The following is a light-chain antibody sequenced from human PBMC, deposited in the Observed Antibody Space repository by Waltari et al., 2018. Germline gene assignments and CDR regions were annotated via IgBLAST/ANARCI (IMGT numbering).Light chain of an antibody. J-gene: IGKJ4*01. Sequence: IVLTQSPDTLSLSPGQRATLSCRASQTINNNFLVWYQQKPGQAPRLLIHGASSRATGFPDRFSGSGSGADFPLTIRRLEPEDVAVYYCQQYDGSILTFGGGTKVEI. V-gene: IGKV3-20*01. CDR1: QTINNNF. CDR3: QQYDGSILT. CDR2: GAS.